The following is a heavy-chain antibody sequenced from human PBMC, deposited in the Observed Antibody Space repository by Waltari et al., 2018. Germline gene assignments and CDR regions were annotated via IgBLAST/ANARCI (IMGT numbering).Heavy chain of an antibody. J-gene: IGHJ6*02. CDR3: AREYSRICFHALDG. D-gene: IGHD6-13*01. Sequence: QVHVVESGGGVVQPGGSLRLSCAASGFTLGNYGMHWVRQAPGKGLEWVAVIQYDGSIKNYADSVKGRFTISRENSKNTLYLEMKSLRAEDTAVYYCAREYSRICFHALDGWGQGTAGTVSS. CDR1: GFTLGNYG. V-gene: IGHV3-33*05. CDR2: IQYDGSIK.